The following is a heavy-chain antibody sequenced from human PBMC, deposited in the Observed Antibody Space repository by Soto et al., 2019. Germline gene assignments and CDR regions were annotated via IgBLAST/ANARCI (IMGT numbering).Heavy chain of an antibody. V-gene: IGHV4-30-4*01. Sequence: QVQLQESGPGLVKPSQTLSLTCTVSGGSISSGDYHWIWIRQPPGKVLGWIGAVYYSGSTYYNPSLKSRITISVDTSQNQFSLKLTSVTAADPAVYYCARAYRAPSAGAMEVWGQGTTVTVSS. D-gene: IGHD2-15*01. CDR3: ARAYRAPSAGAMEV. CDR1: GGSISSGDYH. J-gene: IGHJ6*02. CDR2: VYYSGST.